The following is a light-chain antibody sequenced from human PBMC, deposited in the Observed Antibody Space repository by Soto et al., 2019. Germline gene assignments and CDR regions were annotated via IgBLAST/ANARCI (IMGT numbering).Light chain of an antibody. CDR1: QSVSTY. CDR2: DAS. J-gene: IGKJ4*02. V-gene: IGKV3-11*01. Sequence: EILLTQSPATLSLSPGETATLSCRASQSVSTYLAWYQQKPGQPPRLLIYDASSRATGVPARFSGSGSGTDFTLTISSLEPEDFAVYYCQQRSNWPLLTFGGGTKVEIK. CDR3: QQRSNWPLLT.